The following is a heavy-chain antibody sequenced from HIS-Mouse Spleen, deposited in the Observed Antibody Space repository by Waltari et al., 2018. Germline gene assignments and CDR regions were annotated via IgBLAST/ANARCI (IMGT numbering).Heavy chain of an antibody. CDR3: AREIPYSSSWYDWYFDL. V-gene: IGHV4-39*07. CDR1: GCPISRSSYY. D-gene: IGHD6-13*01. J-gene: IGHJ2*01. CDR2: IYYSGST. Sequence: QLQLQESGPGLVKPSATLSLHCTVPGCPISRSSYYWGWLRQPPGKGLEWIGRIYYSGSTYYNPSLKSRVTISVDTSKNQFSLKLSSVTAADTAVYYCAREIPYSSSWYDWYFDLWGRGTLVTVSS.